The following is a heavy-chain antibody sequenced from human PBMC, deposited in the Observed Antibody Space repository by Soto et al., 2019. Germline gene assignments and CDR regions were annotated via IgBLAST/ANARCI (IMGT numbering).Heavy chain of an antibody. CDR2: ISGSGGST. V-gene: IGHV3-23*01. Sequence: EVQLLESGGGLVQPGGSLRLSCAASGFTFSSYAMSWVRQAPGKGLEWVSAISGSGGSTYYADSVKGRFTISRDNSKNTLYLQMNSLRAEDTAVYYCAKDYLRYFDWLLFTYYYYYMDVWGKGTTVTVSS. D-gene: IGHD3-9*01. J-gene: IGHJ6*03. CDR1: GFTFSSYA. CDR3: AKDYLRYFDWLLFTYYYYYMDV.